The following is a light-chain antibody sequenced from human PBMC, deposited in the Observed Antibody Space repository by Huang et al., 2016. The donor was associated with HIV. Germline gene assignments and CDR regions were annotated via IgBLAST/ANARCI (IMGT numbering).Light chain of an antibody. V-gene: IGKV4-1*01. CDR1: QTVLYRLNKNNY. CDR3: LQYYSVPQT. Sequence: DIVMTQSPDSLAVSPGERATINCKSSQTVLYRLNKNNYLAWFQQKPGRPPKLLIYWATTRESGVPDRFSGSGSGTDFTLTINTLQAEDVAVYFCLQYYSVPQTFGHGTKVEIK. CDR2: WAT. J-gene: IGKJ1*01.